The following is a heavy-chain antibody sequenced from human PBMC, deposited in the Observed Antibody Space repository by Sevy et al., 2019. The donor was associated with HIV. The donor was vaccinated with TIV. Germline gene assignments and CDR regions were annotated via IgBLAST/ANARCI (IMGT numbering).Heavy chain of an antibody. V-gene: IGHV3-13*01. Sequence: GGSLRLSCAASGFTFSSYDMHWVRQATGKGLEWVSAIGTAGDTYYPGSVKGRFTISRENATNSLYLQMNSLRAGDTAVYYCARACYSISTRWVFCGMEVWGQGTTVTVSS. CDR2: IGTAGDT. D-gene: IGHD4-4*01. CDR1: GFTFSSYD. J-gene: IGHJ6*02. CDR3: ARACYSISTRWVFCGMEV.